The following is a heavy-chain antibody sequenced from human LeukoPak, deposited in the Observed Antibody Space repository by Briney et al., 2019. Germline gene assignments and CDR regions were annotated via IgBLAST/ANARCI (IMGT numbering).Heavy chain of an antibody. V-gene: IGHV3-23*01. J-gene: IGHJ6*02. CDR2: ISGSGGST. D-gene: IGHD2-2*01. Sequence: GGSLRLSCAASGFTFSSYAMSWVRQAPGKGLEWVSAISGSGGSTYYADSVKGRFTISRDNSKNTLYLQMNSLRAEDTSVYYCAKGGYCSSTSCEIHYYYYGMDVWGQGTTVTVSS. CDR1: GFTFSSYA. CDR3: AKGGYCSSTSCEIHYYYYGMDV.